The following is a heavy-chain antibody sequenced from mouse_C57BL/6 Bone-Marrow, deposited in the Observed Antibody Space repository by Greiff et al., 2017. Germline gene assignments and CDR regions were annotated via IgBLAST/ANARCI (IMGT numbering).Heavy chain of an antibody. J-gene: IGHJ3*01. D-gene: IGHD2-1*01. CDR3: TTDGNYWFAY. Sequence: EVQLQQSGAELVRPGASVKLSCTASGFNIKDDYMHRVKQRPEQGLEWIGWIDPENGDTEYASKFQGKATITADTSSNTAYLQLSSLTSEDTAVYYCTTDGNYWFAYWGQGTLVTVSA. CDR1: GFNIKDDY. CDR2: IDPENGDT. V-gene: IGHV14-4*01.